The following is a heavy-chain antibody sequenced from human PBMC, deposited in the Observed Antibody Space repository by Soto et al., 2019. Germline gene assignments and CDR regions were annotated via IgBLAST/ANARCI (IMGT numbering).Heavy chain of an antibody. CDR3: AREPYYYDSSGYYDDYYYGMDV. CDR2: ISAYNGNT. Sequence: QVKLVQSGAEVKKPGASVKVSCKASGYTFTSYGISWVRQAPGQGLEGMGWISAYNGNTNYAQKLQGRVTMTTDTSTRTAYMELRSLRSDDTAVYYCAREPYYYDSSGYYDDYYYGMDVWGQGTTVTVSS. CDR1: GYTFTSYG. V-gene: IGHV1-18*01. D-gene: IGHD3-22*01. J-gene: IGHJ6*02.